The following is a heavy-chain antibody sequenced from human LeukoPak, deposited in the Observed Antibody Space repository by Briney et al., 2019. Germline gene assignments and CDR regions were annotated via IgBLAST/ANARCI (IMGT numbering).Heavy chain of an antibody. J-gene: IGHJ6*04. CDR3: AELGITMIGGV. V-gene: IGHV3-21*01. CDR1: GFTFSSYS. D-gene: IGHD3-10*02. Sequence: GGSLRLSCAASGFTFSSYSMNWVRQAPGKGLEWVSSISSSSSDIKYADSVKGRFTISRDNAKNSLYLQMNSLRAEDTAVYYCAELGITMIGGVWGKGTTVTISS. CDR2: ISSSSSDI.